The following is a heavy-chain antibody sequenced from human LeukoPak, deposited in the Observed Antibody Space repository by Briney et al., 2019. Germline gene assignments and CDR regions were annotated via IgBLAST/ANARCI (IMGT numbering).Heavy chain of an antibody. J-gene: IGHJ6*03. CDR3: ARVGEATLYYYYMDV. CDR2: ISSIYSSGSII. V-gene: IGHV3-11*04. D-gene: IGHD3-3*01. CDR1: GFTISDYY. Sequence: GGSLRLSCAASGFTISDYYMSWIRQAPGKGLEWVSYISSIYSSGSIIYYADSVKGRFTISRDNAKNSLYLQMNSLRAEDTAVYYCARVGEATLYYYYMDVWGKGTTVTVSS.